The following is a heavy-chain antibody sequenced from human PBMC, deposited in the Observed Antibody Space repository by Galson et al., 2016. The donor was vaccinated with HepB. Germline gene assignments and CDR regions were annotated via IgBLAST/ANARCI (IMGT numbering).Heavy chain of an antibody. J-gene: IGHJ3*02. V-gene: IGHV1-18*01. D-gene: IGHD3-22*01. CDR1: GYTFASYG. CDR3: ARDRYYYDSSGYYVGTDPTDI. Sequence: SVKVSCKASGYTFASYGISWVRQAPGQGLEWMGWISTYTGNTNYLQKFQDRLIVTTDTSTSTVHMELRSLRSDDTAVYYCARDRYYYDSSGYYVGTDPTDIWGQGTMVIVSS. CDR2: ISTYTGNT.